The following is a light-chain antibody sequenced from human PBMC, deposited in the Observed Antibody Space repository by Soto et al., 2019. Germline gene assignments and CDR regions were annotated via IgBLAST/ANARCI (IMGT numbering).Light chain of an antibody. CDR1: SSDVGGYNY. CDR3: SSYTSSSTLNWV. CDR2: DVS. J-gene: IGLJ3*02. V-gene: IGLV2-14*01. Sequence: QSALTQPASVCGSPGQSITISCTGTSSDVGGYNYVSWYQQHPGKAPKLMIYDVSNRPSGVSNRFSGSKSGNTASLTISGLQAEDEADYYCSSYTSSSTLNWVFGGGTQLTVL.